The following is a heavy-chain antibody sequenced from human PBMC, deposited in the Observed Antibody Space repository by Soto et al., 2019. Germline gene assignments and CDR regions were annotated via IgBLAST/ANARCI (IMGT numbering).Heavy chain of an antibody. CDR3: ATDSATSYFGMDV. Sequence: SETLSLTCAVYGGSFTGNYRSWIRQPPGKGLEWIGEVNDSGSTNFNQSLKSRVTISVYTSKKQFTLKLTSVTAADTAVYYCATDSATSYFGMDVWGQGTTVTVSS. D-gene: IGHD4-4*01. CDR2: VNDSGST. V-gene: IGHV4-34*01. J-gene: IGHJ6*02. CDR1: GGSFTGNY.